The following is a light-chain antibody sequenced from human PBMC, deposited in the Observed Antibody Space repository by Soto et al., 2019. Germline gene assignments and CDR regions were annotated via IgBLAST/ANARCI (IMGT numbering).Light chain of an antibody. J-gene: IGKJ4*01. V-gene: IGKV3-20*01. CDR1: QSVSSRY. CDR2: GAS. CDR3: QQYAGSPIT. Sequence: EIVLTQSPGTLSLSPGERAILSCRASQSVSSRYFAWYQQKPGQAPRLLIYGASSRATGIPDRFTGTGSGTDFTLTISRLEPEDFAVYYCQQYAGSPITFGGGTKVDIK.